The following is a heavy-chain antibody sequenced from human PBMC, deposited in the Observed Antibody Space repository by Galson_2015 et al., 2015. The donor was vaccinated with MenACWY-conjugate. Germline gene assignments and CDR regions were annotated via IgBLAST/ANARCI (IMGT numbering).Heavy chain of an antibody. D-gene: IGHD3-10*01. CDR3: ARVGFGEVPDYYYGMDV. CDR1: GYTFTSYG. CDR2: ISAYNGNT. J-gene: IGHJ6*02. Sequence: SVKVSCKASGYTFTSYGISWVRQAPGQGLEWMGWISAYNGNTNYAQKLQGRVTMTTDTSTSTAYMELRSLRSDDTAVYYCARVGFGEVPDYYYGMDVWGQGTLVTVSS. V-gene: IGHV1-18*01.